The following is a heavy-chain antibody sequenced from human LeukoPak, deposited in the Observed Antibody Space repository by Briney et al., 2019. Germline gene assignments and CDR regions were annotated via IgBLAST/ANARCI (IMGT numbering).Heavy chain of an antibody. D-gene: IGHD3-9*01. CDR1: RYTFTSYV. V-gene: IGHV1-18*01. CDR2: ICAYNGNT. Sequence: ASVKVSCKASRYTFTSYVISWVRQAPGQGLEWMGWICAYNGNTNYAQKLQGRVTMTTDTSTSTAYMELRSLRSDDTAVYYCARTQLRYFDWLYYYYYGMDVWGQGTTVTVSS. CDR3: ARTQLRYFDWLYYYYYGMDV. J-gene: IGHJ6*02.